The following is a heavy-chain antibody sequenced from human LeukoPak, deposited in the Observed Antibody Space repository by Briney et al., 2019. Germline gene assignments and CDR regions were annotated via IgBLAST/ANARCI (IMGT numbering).Heavy chain of an antibody. J-gene: IGHJ5*02. D-gene: IGHD3-10*01. CDR2: IYTSGST. V-gene: IGHV4-4*07. CDR1: GGSISSYY. CDR3: ARDSGTTGEVKFDP. Sequence: TSSETLSLTCTVSGGSISSYYWSWIRQPAGKGLEWIGRIYTSGSTDYNPSLKSRVTMSVDTSKNQFSLKLSSVTAADTAVYDCARDSGTTGEVKFDPWGQGTLVTVSS.